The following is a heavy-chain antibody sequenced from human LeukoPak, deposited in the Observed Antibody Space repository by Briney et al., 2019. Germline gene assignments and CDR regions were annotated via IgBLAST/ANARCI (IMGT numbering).Heavy chain of an antibody. CDR1: GFTFSSYS. J-gene: IGHJ2*01. D-gene: IGHD6-19*01. Sequence: GSLRLSCAASGFTFSSYSMNWVRQAPGKGLEWVSYISSGGNTTYYADSVKGRFTISRDNAKNSLYLQMNSLRAEDTAVYYCARDTASWLVSENFDLWGRGTLVAVSS. CDR3: ARDTASWLVSENFDL. V-gene: IGHV3-48*01. CDR2: ISSGGNTT.